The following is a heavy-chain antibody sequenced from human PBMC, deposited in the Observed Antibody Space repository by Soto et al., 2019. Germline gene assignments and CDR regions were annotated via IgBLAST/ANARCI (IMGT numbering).Heavy chain of an antibody. D-gene: IGHD1-1*01. CDR2: ISAHNGNT. J-gene: IGHJ4*02. CDR3: ARGRYGDY. V-gene: IGHV1-18*01. CDR1: GYTFTSYG. Sequence: QVHLVQSGAEVKKPGASVKVSCKASGYTFTSYGITWVRQAPGQGLEWMGWISAHNGNTDYAQKLQSRVIVTRDTSTSTAYMELRSTISDDTAVSYCARGRYGDYWGQGALVTVSS.